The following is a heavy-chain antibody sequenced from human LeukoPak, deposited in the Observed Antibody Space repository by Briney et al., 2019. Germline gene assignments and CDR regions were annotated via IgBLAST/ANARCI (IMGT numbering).Heavy chain of an antibody. CDR2: ISACNGNT. CDR1: GYTLTSYG. Sequence: ASVKVSCKASGYTLTSYGISWVRQAPGQGLEWMGWISACNGNTNYAQKLQGRVTMTTDTSTSTAYMELRSLRSDDTAVYYCARKAPDIVVVVAATESWFDPWGQGTLVTVSS. D-gene: IGHD2-15*01. CDR3: ARKAPDIVVVVAATESWFDP. V-gene: IGHV1-18*01. J-gene: IGHJ5*02.